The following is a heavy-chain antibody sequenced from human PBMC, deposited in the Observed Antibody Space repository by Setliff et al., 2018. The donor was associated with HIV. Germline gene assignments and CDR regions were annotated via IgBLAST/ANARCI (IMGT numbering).Heavy chain of an antibody. D-gene: IGHD4-17*01. CDR2: INTNTGNP. J-gene: IGHJ4*02. V-gene: IGHV7-4-1*02. Sequence: ASVKVSCKASGYTFTSYAMNWVRQAPGQGLEWMGWINTNTGNPTYAQGFPGRFVFSLDTSVSTAYLQISSLKAEDTAVYYCARDLTTVVDGYYFDYWGQGTLVTVSS. CDR1: GYTFTSYA. CDR3: ARDLTTVVDGYYFDY.